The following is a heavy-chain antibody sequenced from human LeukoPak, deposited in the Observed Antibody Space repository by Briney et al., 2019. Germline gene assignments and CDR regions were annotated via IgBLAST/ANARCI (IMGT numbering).Heavy chain of an antibody. V-gene: IGHV3-23*01. CDR3: XKDLGNDFWSGYYFDY. CDR2: ISGSGGST. Sequence: GGSLRLSCAASGFTFSSYAMSWVRQAPGKGLEWVSVISGSGGSTYYADSVKGRFTISRDNSKNTLYLQMNSLRAEDTAVYYXXKDLGNDFWSGYYFDYWGQGTLVTVSS. CDR1: GFTFSSYA. J-gene: IGHJ4*02. D-gene: IGHD3-3*01.